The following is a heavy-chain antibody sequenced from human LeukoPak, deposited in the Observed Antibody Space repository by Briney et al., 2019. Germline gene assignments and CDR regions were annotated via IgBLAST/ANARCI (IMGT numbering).Heavy chain of an antibody. D-gene: IGHD3-10*01. CDR1: GFTFSSYA. V-gene: IGHV3-23*01. J-gene: IGHJ4*02. CDR2: ISGSGGST. Sequence: GGSLRLSCAASGFTFSSYAMSWVRQAPGKGLEWVSAISGSGGSTYYADSVKGRFTISRDNSKNTLYLQMNSLRAEDTAVYYCGRAADSGSYYNSGFDYWGQGTLVTVSS. CDR3: GRAADSGSYYNSGFDY.